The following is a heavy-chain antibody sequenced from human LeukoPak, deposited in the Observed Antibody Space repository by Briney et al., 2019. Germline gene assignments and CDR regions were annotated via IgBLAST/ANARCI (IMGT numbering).Heavy chain of an antibody. Sequence: ASVKVSCKASGYTFTGYYMHWVRQAPGQGLEWMGWINPNIGGTNYAQKFQGRVTMTRDTSISTAYMELSRLRSDDTAVYYCARDPTNTSGRYAYFDYWGQGTLVTVSS. D-gene: IGHD6-19*01. CDR2: INPNIGGT. CDR3: ARDPTNTSGRYAYFDY. V-gene: IGHV1-2*02. J-gene: IGHJ4*02. CDR1: GYTFTGYY.